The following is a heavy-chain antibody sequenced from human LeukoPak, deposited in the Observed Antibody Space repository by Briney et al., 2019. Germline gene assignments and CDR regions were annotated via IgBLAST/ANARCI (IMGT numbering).Heavy chain of an antibody. J-gene: IGHJ4*02. CDR3: ARGAVNYYDILTGPDY. Sequence: ASVKVSCKASGYTFTSYDINWVRQATGQGLEWMGWMNPNSGNTGYAQKFQGRVTITRDTSISTAYMELSRLRSDDTAVYYCARGAVNYYDILTGPDYWGQGTLVTVSS. CDR1: GYTFTSYD. CDR2: MNPNSGNT. D-gene: IGHD3-9*01. V-gene: IGHV1-8*03.